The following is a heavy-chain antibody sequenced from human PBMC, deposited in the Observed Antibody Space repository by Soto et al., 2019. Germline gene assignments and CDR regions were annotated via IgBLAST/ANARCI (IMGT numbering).Heavy chain of an antibody. CDR3: AKDTVAAAGKDYYYGMDV. J-gene: IGHJ6*02. D-gene: IGHD6-13*01. CDR2: ISYDGSNK. Sequence: VGSLRLSCAASGFTFSSYGMHWVRQAPGKGLEWVAVISYDGSNKYYADPVKGRFTISRDNSKNTLYLQMNSLRAEDTAVYYCAKDTVAAAGKDYYYGMDVWGQGTTVTVSS. CDR1: GFTFSSYG. V-gene: IGHV3-30*18.